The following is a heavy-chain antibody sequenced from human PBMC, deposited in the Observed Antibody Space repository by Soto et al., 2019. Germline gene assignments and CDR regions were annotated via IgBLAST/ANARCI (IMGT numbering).Heavy chain of an antibody. CDR2: INDDGIST. J-gene: IGHJ4*02. D-gene: IGHD1-1*01. V-gene: IGHV3-74*01. CDR1: GFTFSMYW. CDR3: TRGPRSTSTGTGAF. Sequence: GGSLRLSCAASGFTFSMYWMHWVRQVPGKGPEWVSRINDDGISTNYADSVKGRFTISRDNAKNTLYLQMNALRVEGTAVYYCTRGPRSTSTGTGAFWGQGTLVTVSS.